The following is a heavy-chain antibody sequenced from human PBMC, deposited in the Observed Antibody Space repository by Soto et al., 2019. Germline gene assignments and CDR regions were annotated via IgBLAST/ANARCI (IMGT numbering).Heavy chain of an antibody. J-gene: IGHJ6*02. CDR1: GFTFSDYY. CDR3: ARGYDSSGYPYYYYYGLDV. CDR2: ISSSGSTI. V-gene: IGHV3-11*01. D-gene: IGHD3-22*01. Sequence: GGSLRLSCAASGFTFSDYYMSWIRQAPGKGLEWVSYISSSGSTIYYADSVKGRFTISRDNAKNSLYLQMNSLRAEDTAVYYCARGYDSSGYPYYYYYGLDVWGQGTTVTVSS.